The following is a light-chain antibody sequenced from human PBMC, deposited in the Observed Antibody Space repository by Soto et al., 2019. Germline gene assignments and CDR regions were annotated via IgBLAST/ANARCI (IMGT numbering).Light chain of an antibody. Sequence: QLTQSPSSLSASVGDRVTITCRASQGISSYLAWYQQKPGKVPKLLISAASTLESGVPLRFSGGGFGTDFTLTISSLQTEDFATYYCQQLYRYPLSFGGGTKVEIK. V-gene: IGKV1-9*01. J-gene: IGKJ4*01. CDR2: AAS. CDR3: QQLYRYPLS. CDR1: QGISSY.